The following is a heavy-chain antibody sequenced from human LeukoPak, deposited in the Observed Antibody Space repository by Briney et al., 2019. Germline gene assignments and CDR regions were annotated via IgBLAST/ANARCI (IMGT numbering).Heavy chain of an antibody. CDR3: AKASVAIPQYCNS. Sequence: GGSLRLSCEASGFTFGNYAMNWVRQAPGKGLEWVSTISGTGSSTYYADSAKGRFTISRDNSKDTRFLQLNSLTAADTAMYFCAKASVAIPQYCNSWGQGTLVTVSS. CDR1: GFTFGNYA. J-gene: IGHJ5*02. CDR2: ISGTGSST. D-gene: IGHD2-2*02. V-gene: IGHV3-23*01.